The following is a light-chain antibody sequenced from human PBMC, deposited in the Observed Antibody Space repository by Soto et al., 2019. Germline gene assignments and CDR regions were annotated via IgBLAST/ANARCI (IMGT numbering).Light chain of an antibody. Sequence: EIVLTQSPGTLSLSPGERATLSCRGSQSISSSSLAWYQQKTGQAPRRLIYGASSRATGIPDRFSGRAFGTDFTLTISRLEPEDFAVYYCQHSGDFRWTFGLGTKVDIK. J-gene: IGKJ1*01. V-gene: IGKV3-20*01. CDR2: GAS. CDR1: QSISSSS. CDR3: QHSGDFRWT.